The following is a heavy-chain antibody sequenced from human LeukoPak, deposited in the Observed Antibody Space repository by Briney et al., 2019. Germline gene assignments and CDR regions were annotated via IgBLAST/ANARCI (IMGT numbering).Heavy chain of an antibody. Sequence: ASVKVSCKASGGTFSSYAISWVRQAPGQGLEWMGGIIPIFGTANYAQKFQGRVTITADESTSTAYMELSSLRSEDTAVYYCARVGCSSTSCYEGYYYYGMDVWGQGTTVTVSS. J-gene: IGHJ6*02. V-gene: IGHV1-69*13. D-gene: IGHD2-2*01. CDR2: IIPIFGTA. CDR1: GGTFSSYA. CDR3: ARVGCSSTSCYEGYYYYGMDV.